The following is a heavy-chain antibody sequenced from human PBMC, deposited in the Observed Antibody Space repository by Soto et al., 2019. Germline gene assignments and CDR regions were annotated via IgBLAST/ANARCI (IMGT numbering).Heavy chain of an antibody. V-gene: IGHV3-23*01. CDR3: AKIAAAGHWFDP. Sequence: GGSLRLSCAASGFTFSTSNMSWVRQAPGKGLEWVSAISGSGGSTYYADSVKGRFTISRDNSKNTLYLQMNSLRAEDTAVYYCAKIAAAGHWFDPWGQGTLVTVSS. D-gene: IGHD6-13*01. J-gene: IGHJ5*02. CDR1: GFTFSTSN. CDR2: ISGSGGST.